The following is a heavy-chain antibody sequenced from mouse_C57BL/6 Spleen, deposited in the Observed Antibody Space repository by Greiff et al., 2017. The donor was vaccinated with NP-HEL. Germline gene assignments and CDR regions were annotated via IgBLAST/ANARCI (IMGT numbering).Heavy chain of an antibody. CDR1: GYSITSGYY. V-gene: IGHV3-6*01. CDR3: ARGGSSWEYYAMDY. J-gene: IGHJ4*01. D-gene: IGHD1-1*01. CDR2: ISYDGSN. Sequence: DVQLQESGPGLVKPSQSLSLTCSVTGYSITSGYYWNWIRQFPGNKLEWMGYISYDGSNNYNPSLKNRISITRDTSKNQFFLKLNSVTTEDTATYYCARGGSSWEYYAMDYWGQGTSVTVSS.